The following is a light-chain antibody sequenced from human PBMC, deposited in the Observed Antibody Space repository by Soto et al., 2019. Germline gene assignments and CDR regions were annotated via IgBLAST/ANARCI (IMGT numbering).Light chain of an antibody. CDR1: QGISSY. CDR3: HQYYSYPFT. V-gene: IGKV1-8*01. Sequence: AIRMTQSPSSLSASTGDRVTITCRASQGISSYLAWYQQKPGKAPKLLIYAASTLQSGVPSRFSGSGSGTDFTLTISCLQSEYFATYYCHQYYSYPFTFGPGTKVDIK. CDR2: AAS. J-gene: IGKJ3*01.